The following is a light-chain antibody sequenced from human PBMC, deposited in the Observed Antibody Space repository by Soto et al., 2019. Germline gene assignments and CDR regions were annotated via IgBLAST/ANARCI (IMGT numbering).Light chain of an antibody. CDR2: GAS. Sequence: EIVLTQSPCTLSLSPGERATLSFMASQSVSSSYLAWYQQKPGQAPRLLIYGASTRATGIPVRFSGSASGTEFTLTISSLQSEDFAVYYCQQYHNWPINFGQGTRLEIK. CDR1: QSVSSSY. CDR3: QQYHNWPIN. J-gene: IGKJ5*01. V-gene: IGKV3-15*01.